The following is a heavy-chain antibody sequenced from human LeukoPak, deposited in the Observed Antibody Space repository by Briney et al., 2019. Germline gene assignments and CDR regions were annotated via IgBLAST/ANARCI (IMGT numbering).Heavy chain of an antibody. CDR1: GYSFTSYW. J-gene: IGHJ6*02. V-gene: IGHV5-51*01. Sequence: GESLKISCKGSGYSFTSYWIGWVRQMPGKGLEWMGIIYPGDSDTRYGPSLQGQVTISADKSISTAYLQWSSLKASDTAMYYCARRGGYSLAPYGMDVWGQGTTVTVSS. CDR2: IYPGDSDT. CDR3: ARRGGYSLAPYGMDV. D-gene: IGHD5-18*01.